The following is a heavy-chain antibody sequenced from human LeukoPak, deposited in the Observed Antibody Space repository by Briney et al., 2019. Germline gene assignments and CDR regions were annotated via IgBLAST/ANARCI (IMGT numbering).Heavy chain of an antibody. Sequence: GGSLRLSCAASGFTFSSYAMSWVRQAPGKGLEWVSAISTSGGSTYYADSVKGRFTVSRDTSKNTLYLQMTSLRAEDTAVYYCASSGSSSWPPEDVWGQGTTVTVSS. CDR2: ISTSGGST. J-gene: IGHJ6*02. CDR1: GFTFSSYA. CDR3: ASSGSSSWPPEDV. V-gene: IGHV3-23*01. D-gene: IGHD6-13*01.